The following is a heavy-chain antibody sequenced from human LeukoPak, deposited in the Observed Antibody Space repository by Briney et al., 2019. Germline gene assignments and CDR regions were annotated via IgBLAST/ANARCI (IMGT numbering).Heavy chain of an antibody. CDR3: ARGISDFQH. V-gene: IGHV4-59*01. CDR1: GGSISNNY. D-gene: IGHD6-19*01. Sequence: SETLSLTCTVSGGSISNNYWSWVRQPPGKGLEWIGYIYYSGRTNYNPSLKSRFTISVDTSKNQFSLKLSSVTTADTAVYYCARGISDFQHWGQGTLVTVSS. J-gene: IGHJ1*01. CDR2: IYYSGRT.